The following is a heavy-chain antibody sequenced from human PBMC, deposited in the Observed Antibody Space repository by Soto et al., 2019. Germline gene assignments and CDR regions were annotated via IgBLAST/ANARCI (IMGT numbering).Heavy chain of an antibody. CDR2: IYYSGST. CDR1: GGSISSGGYY. J-gene: IGHJ6*02. D-gene: IGHD6-6*01. CDR3: GGGGESIAARPHYYYGMDV. Sequence: QVQLQESGPGLVKPSQTLSLTCTVSGGSISSGGYYWSWIRQHPGKGLEWIGYIYYSGSTYYNPSLKSRVSISADESKNPCTLKLASVTAAATAVYYCGGGGESIAARPHYYYGMDVWGQGTTVTVSS. V-gene: IGHV4-31*03.